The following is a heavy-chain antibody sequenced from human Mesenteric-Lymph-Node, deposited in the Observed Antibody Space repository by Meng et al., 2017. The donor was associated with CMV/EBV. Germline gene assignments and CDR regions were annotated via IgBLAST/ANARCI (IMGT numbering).Heavy chain of an antibody. CDR3: AKGSKRYSGYDSFDS. J-gene: IGHJ4*02. CDR1: GFTFNNYG. CDR2: IWYDGNYK. Sequence: GGSLRLSCAASGFTFNNYGMHWVRQSPGKGLQWLAIIWYDGNYKYYADSVKGRFTISRDRGTLYLQMNSLRVEDTAVYYCAKGSKRYSGYDSFDSWGRGTLVTVSS. D-gene: IGHD5-12*01. V-gene: IGHV3-33*03.